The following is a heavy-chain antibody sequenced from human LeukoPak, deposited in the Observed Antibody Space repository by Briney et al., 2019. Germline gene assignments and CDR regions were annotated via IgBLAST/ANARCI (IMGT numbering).Heavy chain of an antibody. Sequence: GGSLRLSCAASGFTVSSNYMSWVRQAPGKGLEWVSVIYSGGSTYYADSVEGRFTISRDNSKNTLYLQMNSLRAEDTAVYYCARVALGGYYYYMDVWGKGTTVTISS. D-gene: IGHD3-16*01. CDR3: ARVALGGYYYYMDV. J-gene: IGHJ6*03. CDR2: IYSGGST. CDR1: GFTVSSNY. V-gene: IGHV3-53*01.